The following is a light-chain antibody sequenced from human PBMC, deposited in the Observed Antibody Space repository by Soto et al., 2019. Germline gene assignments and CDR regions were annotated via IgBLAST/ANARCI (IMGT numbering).Light chain of an antibody. CDR3: SSYAGSNSFV. V-gene: IGLV2-8*01. J-gene: IGLJ1*01. CDR2: EVT. Sequence: QSVLTQPPSASGSPGQSVTISCTGTSTDVGAYNYVSCYQQRPGKAPKLMIFEVTKRPSGVPDRFSGSKSGNTASLTVSGVQADDEADYYCSSYAGSNSFVFGTGTKVTVL. CDR1: STDVGAYNY.